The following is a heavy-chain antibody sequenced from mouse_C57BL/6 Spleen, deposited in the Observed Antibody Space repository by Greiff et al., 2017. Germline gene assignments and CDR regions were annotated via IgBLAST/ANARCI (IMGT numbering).Heavy chain of an antibody. Sequence: QVQPQQSGAELVKPGASVKLSCKASGYPFPEYPIHWVKQRSGQGLEWIGWLYPGSGSIKYNEKFKDKATWTADKSSSTVYMELSRLTSEDSAVDFSAKHEEGWFAYWGQGTLVTVSA. V-gene: IGHV1-62-2*01. J-gene: IGHJ3*01. CDR3: AKHEEGWFAY. CDR1: GYPFPEYP. CDR2: LYPGSGSI.